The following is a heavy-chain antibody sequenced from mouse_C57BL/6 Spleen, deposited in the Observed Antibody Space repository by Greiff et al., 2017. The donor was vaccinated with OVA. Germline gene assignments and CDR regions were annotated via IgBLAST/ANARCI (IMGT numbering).Heavy chain of an antibody. V-gene: IGHV1-64*01. CDR1: GYTFTSYW. CDR2: IHPNSGST. D-gene: IGHD1-1*02. Sequence: QVQLQQPGAELVKPGASVKLSCKASGYTFTSYWMHWVKQRPGQGLEWIGMIHPNSGSTNYNEKFKSKATLTVDKSSSTAYMQLSSLTSEDSAVYYCARTGGSPGWYFDVWGTGTTVTVSS. J-gene: IGHJ1*03. CDR3: ARTGGSPGWYFDV.